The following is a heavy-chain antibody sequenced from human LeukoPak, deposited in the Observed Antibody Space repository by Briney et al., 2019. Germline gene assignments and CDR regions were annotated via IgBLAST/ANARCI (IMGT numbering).Heavy chain of an antibody. CDR1: GFTVISNY. Sequence: GGSLRLSCAASGFTVISNYMSWVRQAPGKGLEWVSLIYSDGSTYYSDSVKGRFTISRDTSKNTLYLQMNNLRAEDTAVYYCARDLTSYDYVWDYWGQGTLVTVSS. D-gene: IGHD3-16*01. V-gene: IGHV3-66*01. CDR2: IYSDGST. CDR3: ARDLTSYDYVWDY. J-gene: IGHJ4*02.